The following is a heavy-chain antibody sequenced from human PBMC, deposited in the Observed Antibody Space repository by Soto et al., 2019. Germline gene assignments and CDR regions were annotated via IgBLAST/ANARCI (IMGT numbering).Heavy chain of an antibody. V-gene: IGHV4-59*01. J-gene: IGHJ5*02. CDR3: ARSRGGCCGGFCGLDP. Sequence: SETLSLTCTVSGGSISSYYWSWIRQPPGKGLEWIGYIYYSGSTNYNPSLKSRVTISVDTSKNQFSLKLSSVTAADTAVYYCARSRGGCCGGFCGLDPGGRGALVTVS. D-gene: IGHD2-21*01. CDR2: IYYSGST. CDR1: GGSISSYY.